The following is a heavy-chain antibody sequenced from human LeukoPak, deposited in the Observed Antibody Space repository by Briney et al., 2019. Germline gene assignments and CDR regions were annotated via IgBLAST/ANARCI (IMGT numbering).Heavy chain of an antibody. CDR3: ATGDSYGYQNWFDP. Sequence: ASVKVSCKVSGYTLTELSMHWVRQAPGKGLEWMGGFDPEDGETIYAQKFQGRVTMTEDTSTDTAYMELSSPRSEDTAVYYCATGDSYGYQNWFDPWGQGTLVTVSS. J-gene: IGHJ5*02. D-gene: IGHD5-18*01. V-gene: IGHV1-24*01. CDR1: GYTLTELS. CDR2: FDPEDGET.